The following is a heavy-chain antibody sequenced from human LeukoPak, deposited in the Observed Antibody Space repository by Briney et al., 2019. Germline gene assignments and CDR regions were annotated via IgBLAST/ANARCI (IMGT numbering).Heavy chain of an antibody. CDR3: ARGAAAGILRVQADYYMDV. D-gene: IGHD6-13*01. CDR1: GFTFSSYW. Sequence: GGSLRLSCAASGFTFSSYWMHWVRQAPGKGLVWVSGINRDGTRISYADSVKGRFTISRDNAKNTLYLQMNSLRAEDTAVYYCARGAAAGILRVQADYYMDVWGKGTTVTVSS. J-gene: IGHJ6*03. V-gene: IGHV3-74*01. CDR2: INRDGTRI.